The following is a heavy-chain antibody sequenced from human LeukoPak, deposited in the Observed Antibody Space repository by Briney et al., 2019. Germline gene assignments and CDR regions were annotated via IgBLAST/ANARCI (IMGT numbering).Heavy chain of an antibody. D-gene: IGHD6-13*01. V-gene: IGHV3-7*03. CDR3: ARSIPYGTTWYGRSDY. CDR2: IKQDGSEK. J-gene: IGHJ4*02. Sequence: GGSLRLSCAASGFSFSSNSMNWVRQAPGKGLEWVAYIKQDGSEKHHVDSVTGRFAISRDNAKSSLHLQMNSLRAEDTAIYYCARSIPYGTTWYGRSDYWGQGTLVTVSS. CDR1: GFSFSSNS.